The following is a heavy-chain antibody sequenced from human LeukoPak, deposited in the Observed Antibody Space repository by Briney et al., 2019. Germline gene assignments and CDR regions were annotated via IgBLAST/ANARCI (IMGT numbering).Heavy chain of an antibody. V-gene: IGHV3-48*03. CDR3: ARHLGYCSSTSCSYFDY. CDR1: GFTFGNHA. Sequence: GGSLRLSCGASGFTFGNHAMHWVRQAPGKGLEWVSYISSSGSTIYYADSVKGRFTISRDNAKNSLYLQMNSLRAEDTAVYYCARHLGYCSSTSCSYFDYWGQGTLVTVSS. D-gene: IGHD2-2*01. CDR2: ISSSGSTI. J-gene: IGHJ4*02.